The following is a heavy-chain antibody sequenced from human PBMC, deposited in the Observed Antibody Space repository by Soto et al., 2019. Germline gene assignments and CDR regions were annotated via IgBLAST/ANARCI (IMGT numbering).Heavy chain of an antibody. Sequence: VASLKVSCKASGGTFSSYAISWVRQAPGQGLEWMGGIIPIFGTANYAQKLQGRVTMTTDTSTSTAYMELRSLRSDDTAVYYCARGSSSIDYWGQGTLVTVSS. V-gene: IGHV1-69*05. CDR3: ARGSSSIDY. D-gene: IGHD6-13*01. J-gene: IGHJ4*02. CDR2: IIPIFGTA. CDR1: GGTFSSYA.